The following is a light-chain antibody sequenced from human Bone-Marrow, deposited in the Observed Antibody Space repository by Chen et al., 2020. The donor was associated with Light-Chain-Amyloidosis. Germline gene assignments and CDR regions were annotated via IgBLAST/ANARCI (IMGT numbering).Light chain of an antibody. CDR3: SSYTITNTLV. Sequence: QSALTQPASVSGSPGQSITISCTGTSSDVGGDTHVSCYQQHPDKAPKLMIYEVTNRPSWVPDRFSGSKSDNTASLTISGLQTEDEADYFCSSYTITNTLVFGSGTRVTVL. V-gene: IGLV2-14*01. CDR1: SSDVGGDTH. J-gene: IGLJ1*01. CDR2: EVT.